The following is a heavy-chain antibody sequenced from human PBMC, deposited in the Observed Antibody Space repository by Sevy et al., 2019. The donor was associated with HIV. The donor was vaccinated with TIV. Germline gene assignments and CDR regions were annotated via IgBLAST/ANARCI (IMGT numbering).Heavy chain of an antibody. CDR3: AKGSGYSTSPGAFDI. V-gene: IGHV3-53*01. D-gene: IGHD6-6*01. Sequence: GGSLRLSCAASGFSVSSYYMSWVRQAPGKGLEWVSLIYDVRSTYLADSVRGRFTISRDSSKNTLYLQMNSLRANDTAVYYCAKGSGYSTSPGAFDIWGQGTMVTVSS. J-gene: IGHJ3*02. CDR2: IYDVRST. CDR1: GFSVSSYY.